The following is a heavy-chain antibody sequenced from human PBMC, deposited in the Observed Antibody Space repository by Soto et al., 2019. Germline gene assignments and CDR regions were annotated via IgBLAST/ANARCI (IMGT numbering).Heavy chain of an antibody. Sequence: GGSLRLSCVASGMSFGSRSLSWVRQAPGEGLEWVSSITDSGGATKSASSVRGRFNTSRDNSTNTICPQMSSLRPEYSAVYYCVRGATDSYPGCRSFDSWGRGTLVTVSS. V-gene: IGHV3-23*01. CDR2: ITDSGGAT. J-gene: IGHJ4*02. CDR3: VRGATDSYPGCRSFDS. D-gene: IGHD2-15*01. CDR1: GMSFGSRS.